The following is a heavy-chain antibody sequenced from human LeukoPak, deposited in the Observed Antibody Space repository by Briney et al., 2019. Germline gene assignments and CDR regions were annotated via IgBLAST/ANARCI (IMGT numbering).Heavy chain of an antibody. V-gene: IGHV4-34*01. Sequence: SETLSLTCAVYGGSFSGYYWSWIRQPPGKGLEWIGEINHSGSTNYNPSLKSRVTISVDTSKNQFSLKLSSATAADTAVYYCASFTVGAVLGAFDIWGQGTMVTVSS. CDR3: ASFTVGAVLGAFDI. CDR1: GGSFSGYY. D-gene: IGHD1-26*01. CDR2: INHSGST. J-gene: IGHJ3*02.